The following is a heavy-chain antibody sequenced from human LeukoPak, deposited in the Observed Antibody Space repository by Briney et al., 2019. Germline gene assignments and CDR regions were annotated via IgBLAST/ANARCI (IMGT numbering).Heavy chain of an antibody. CDR3: AEEEWLRRDCHGMDL. CDR1: GFTFSSYA. Sequence: GGTLRLSRAASGFTFSSYAMSWVREAPGKGLEWVSGISGSGGSTDYADSVKGRFSISRDNPKKTLYLQMNRRRAEATVVYYGAEEEWLRRDCHGMDLWGQGTTVTVSS. D-gene: IGHD5-12*01. V-gene: IGHV3-23*01. J-gene: IGHJ6*02. CDR2: ISGSGGST.